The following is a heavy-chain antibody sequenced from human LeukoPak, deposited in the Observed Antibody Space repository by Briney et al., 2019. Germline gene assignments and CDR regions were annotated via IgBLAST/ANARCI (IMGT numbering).Heavy chain of an antibody. D-gene: IGHD3-10*01. CDR3: ARSYYYGSGSYVWFDP. Sequence: SETLSLTCTVSGGSISSSSYYWGWIRQPPGKGLEWIGSIYYSGSTYYNPSLKSRVTISVDTSKNQFSLKLSSVTAADTAVYYCARSYYYGSGSYVWFDPWGQGTLVTVSS. CDR1: GGSISSSSYY. CDR2: IYYSGST. V-gene: IGHV4-39*07. J-gene: IGHJ5*02.